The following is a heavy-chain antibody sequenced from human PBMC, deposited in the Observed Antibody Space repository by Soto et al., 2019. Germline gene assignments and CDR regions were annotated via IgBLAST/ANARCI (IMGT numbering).Heavy chain of an antibody. CDR2: TYYRSKWYN. J-gene: IGHJ4*02. CDR1: GDSVSSNSAA. D-gene: IGHD3-3*01. CDR3: ARGGATIFGVVIDY. V-gene: IGHV6-1*01. Sequence: PSPTLSLTCAISGDSVSSNSAAWNWIRQSPSRGLEWLGRTYYRSKWYNDYAVSVKSRITINPDTSKNQFSLQLNSVTPEDTAVYYCARGGATIFGVVIDYWGQGTLVTVSS.